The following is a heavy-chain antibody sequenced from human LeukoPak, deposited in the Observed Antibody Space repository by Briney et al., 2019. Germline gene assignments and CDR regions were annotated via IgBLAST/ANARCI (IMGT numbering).Heavy chain of an antibody. CDR1: GFTFSTYW. D-gene: IGHD3-9*01. Sequence: GGSLRLSCAASGFTFSTYWMHRVRQAPGKGLVLDSRNNRDGSSKSYADFVKGRVTISRDNAKNTLYLQMNSLRAEDTAVYYCVRDRETSYDILTGYYTLGDAFDIWGQGTMVTVSS. CDR2: NNRDGSSK. V-gene: IGHV3-74*01. CDR3: VRDRETSYDILTGYYTLGDAFDI. J-gene: IGHJ3*02.